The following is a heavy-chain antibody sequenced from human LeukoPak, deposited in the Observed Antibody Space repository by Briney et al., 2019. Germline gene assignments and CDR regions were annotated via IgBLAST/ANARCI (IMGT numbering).Heavy chain of an antibody. Sequence: GGSLRLSCAASGFTLSSYEVNWVRQAPGKGLEWVSYISTSGSTKYYADSVKGRFTISRDNAENSLYLQMNSLRAEDTAVYYCARRYCSSTSYTLDYWGQGTLVTVSS. V-gene: IGHV3-48*03. D-gene: IGHD2-2*01. CDR1: GFTLSSYE. CDR3: ARRYCSSTSYTLDY. CDR2: ISTSGSTK. J-gene: IGHJ4*02.